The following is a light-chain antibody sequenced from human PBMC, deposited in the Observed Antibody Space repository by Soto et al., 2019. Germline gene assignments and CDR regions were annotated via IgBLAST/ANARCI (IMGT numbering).Light chain of an antibody. CDR1: QSVSNNY. J-gene: IGKJ1*01. Sequence: EIGLTLSPGTLSLSPRERATLSCRASQSVSNNYLAWYQQKPGQAPRLLIYGASNRATGIPDRFSGSGSGTDFTLTISRLEPEDFAVYYCQQYGSSGTFGQGTKVDIK. CDR2: GAS. V-gene: IGKV3-20*01. CDR3: QQYGSSGT.